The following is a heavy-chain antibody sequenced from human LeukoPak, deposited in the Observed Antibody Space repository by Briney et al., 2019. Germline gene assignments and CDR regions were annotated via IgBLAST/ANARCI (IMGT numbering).Heavy chain of an antibody. Sequence: GGSLRLSCAASGFTFSSYWMSWVRQAPGKGLEWVANIKQDGSEKYYVDSVKGRFTISRDNAKNSLYLQMNSLRAEDTAVYYCARAGGDSSGYYLFGYWGQGTLVTVSS. J-gene: IGHJ4*02. V-gene: IGHV3-7*01. CDR3: ARAGGDSSGYYLFGY. CDR2: IKQDGSEK. D-gene: IGHD3-22*01. CDR1: GFTFSSYW.